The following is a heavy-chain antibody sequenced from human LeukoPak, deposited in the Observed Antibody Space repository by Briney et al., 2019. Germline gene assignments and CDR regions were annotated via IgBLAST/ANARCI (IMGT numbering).Heavy chain of an antibody. CDR2: IYHSEST. V-gene: IGHV4-59*08. CDR3: ARQAGGTSGPFDY. D-gene: IGHD4-23*01. Sequence: SETLSLTCTVSGGSISSSYCSWIRQPPGKGLEWIGYIYHSESTNYNPSLKSRVTISVDTSKNQFSLKLSSVTAADTAVYYCARQAGGTSGPFDYWGQGTMVTVSS. CDR1: GGSISSSY. J-gene: IGHJ4*02.